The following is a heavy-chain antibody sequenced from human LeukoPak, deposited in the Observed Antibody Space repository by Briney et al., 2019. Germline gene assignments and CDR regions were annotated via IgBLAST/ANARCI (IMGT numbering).Heavy chain of an antibody. D-gene: IGHD2-15*01. CDR2: IYPGDSDT. CDR1: GYSFTSYW. Sequence: NLGESLKISCKGSGYSFTSYWIGWVRQMPGKGLEWMGIIYPGDSDTRYSPSFQGQVTISADKSISTAYLQWSSLKASDTAMYYCARPNYCSGGSCSFDYWGQGTLVTVSS. J-gene: IGHJ4*02. CDR3: ARPNYCSGGSCSFDY. V-gene: IGHV5-51*01.